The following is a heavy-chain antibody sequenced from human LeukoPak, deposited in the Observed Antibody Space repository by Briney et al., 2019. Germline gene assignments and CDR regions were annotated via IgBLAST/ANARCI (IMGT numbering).Heavy chain of an antibody. V-gene: IGHV3-48*01. CDR1: GFTFSSYG. Sequence: PGGSLRLSCAASGFTFSSYGMHWVRQAPGKGLEWVSYISSSSSTIYYADSVKGRFTISRDNAKNSLYLQMNSLRAEDTAVYYCARGGVGATFDYWGQGTLVTVSS. D-gene: IGHD1-26*01. J-gene: IGHJ4*02. CDR3: ARGGVGATFDY. CDR2: ISSSSSTI.